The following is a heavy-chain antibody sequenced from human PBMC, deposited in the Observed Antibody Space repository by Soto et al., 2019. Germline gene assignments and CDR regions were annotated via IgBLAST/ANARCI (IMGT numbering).Heavy chain of an antibody. CDR3: AKDNGSGCYWLRVGDASDI. J-gene: IGHJ3*02. CDR2: ISYDGSNK. CDR1: GFTFSSYG. D-gene: IGHD6-19*01. V-gene: IGHV3-30*18. Sequence: QVQLVESGGGVVQPGRSLRLSCAASGFTFSSYGRHWVRQAPGKGLEWVAVISYDGSNKYYADSVKGRLTISRDNSKNTLYLQMNSLRGEDTAVYYCAKDNGSGCYWLRVGDASDIWGQGTMVTVSS.